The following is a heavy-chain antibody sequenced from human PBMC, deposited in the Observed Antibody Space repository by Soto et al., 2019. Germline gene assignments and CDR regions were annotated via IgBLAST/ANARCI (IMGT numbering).Heavy chain of an antibody. CDR1: CGSINSSRYF. CDR2: ISYSGST. J-gene: IGHJ4*02. V-gene: IGHV4-39*02. Sequence: SETLSLTCTVSCGSINSSRYFWGWVRQPPGKGLEWIGSISYSGSTYYSPSLQSRLTISIDTSKHQFSLRLSSVTAADTAVYDCGREWGRDLWVGYLSTPDSCGYWGQGKLGTLS. D-gene: IGHD3-22*01. CDR3: GREWGRDLWVGYLSTPDSCGY.